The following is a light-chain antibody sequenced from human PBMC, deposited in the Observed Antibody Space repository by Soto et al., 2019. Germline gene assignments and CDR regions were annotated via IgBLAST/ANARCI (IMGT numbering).Light chain of an antibody. V-gene: IGKV1-39*01. CDR2: AAS. Sequence: DIQMTQSPSSLSASEGDRVTITCRASQSVNTYLNWYQHKPGKAPKLLIYAASSLKSGVPSRFSGSGSGTAFTLTISSLQPADSALYYCQQSSSSPLTFGPGSKVDIK. J-gene: IGKJ3*01. CDR3: QQSSSSPLT. CDR1: QSVNTY.